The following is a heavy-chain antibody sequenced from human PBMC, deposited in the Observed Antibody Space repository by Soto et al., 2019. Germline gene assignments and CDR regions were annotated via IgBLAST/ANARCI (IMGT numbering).Heavy chain of an antibody. CDR2: TSWNDDT. D-gene: IGHD4-17*01. CDR1: GFSLTTAGSG. Sequence: QITLKESGHTLVKPTQTLTLTCTFSGFSLTTAGSGVGWIRQPPGQALEWLAFTSWNDDTRYNPSLKSRLTITTDTSKNQVVLTMTSMDPGDTAPFYCAHRGYGNYPCDNWFHPWCQGILVIVSS. J-gene: IGHJ5*02. CDR3: AHRGYGNYPCDNWFHP. V-gene: IGHV2-5*01.